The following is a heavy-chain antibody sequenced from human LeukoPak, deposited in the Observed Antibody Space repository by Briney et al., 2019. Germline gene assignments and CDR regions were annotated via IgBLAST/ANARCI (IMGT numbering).Heavy chain of an antibody. V-gene: IGHV4-34*01. CDR1: GGSFSGYY. CDR3: ARAFGAYCTNGVCYHFDY. CDR2: INHSGST. Sequence: SETLSLTCAVYGGSFSGYYWSWIRQPPGKGLEWIGEINHSGSTNYNPSLKSRVTISVDTSKNQFSLKLSSVTAADTAVYYCARAFGAYCTNGVCYHFDYWDQGTLVTVSS. D-gene: IGHD2-8*01. J-gene: IGHJ4*02.